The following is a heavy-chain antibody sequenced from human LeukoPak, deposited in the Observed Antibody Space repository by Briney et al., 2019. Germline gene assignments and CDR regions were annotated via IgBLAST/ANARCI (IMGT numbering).Heavy chain of an antibody. CDR2: ISSSTTTI. V-gene: IGHV3-48*02. D-gene: IGHD3-10*01. CDR3: ARFGHQGYFDL. CDR1: GFSLGGYS. Sequence: PGGSLRLSCAASGFSLGGYSMSWVRQPPGKGLEWVSYISSSTTTIYYADSVQGRFSISRDNAKNSLYLRMSSLRDEDTAVYYCARFGHQGYFDLWGRGTLVTVSS. J-gene: IGHJ2*01.